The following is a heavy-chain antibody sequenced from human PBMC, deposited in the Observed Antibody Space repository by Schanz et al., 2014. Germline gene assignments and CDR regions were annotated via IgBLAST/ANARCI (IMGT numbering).Heavy chain of an antibody. V-gene: IGHV1-18*01. J-gene: IGHJ4*02. CDR2: ISTSNGNT. D-gene: IGHD6-6*01. Sequence: QVQVVQSGAEVKKPGASVKVSCKASGYTFTDYGVIWVRQAPGQGLEWMGWISTSNGNTNYIQKLQGRVTMTADTSTSTAYMDLRSLRSDDEAVYDCARDQSPYTNSSEVRYFDYWGQGSLVTVSS. CDR3: ARDQSPYTNSSEVRYFDY. CDR1: GYTFTDYG.